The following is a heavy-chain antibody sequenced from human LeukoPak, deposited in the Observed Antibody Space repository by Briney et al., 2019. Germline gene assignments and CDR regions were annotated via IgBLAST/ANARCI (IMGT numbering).Heavy chain of an antibody. D-gene: IGHD2-8*01. J-gene: IGHJ4*02. CDR2: LSGSSSYI. CDR3: ASRLSFTDDY. V-gene: IGHV3-21*01. Sequence: GGSLRLSCAASGFTFSSYSMNWVRQAPGKGLEWVSSLSGSSSYIYYADSLKGRFTISRDNAKNSLYLQMNSLRADDTPVYYCASRLSFTDDYWGQGTLVTVSS. CDR1: GFTFSSYS.